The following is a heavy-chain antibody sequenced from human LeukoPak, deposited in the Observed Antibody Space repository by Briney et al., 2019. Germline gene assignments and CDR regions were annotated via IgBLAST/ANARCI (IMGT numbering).Heavy chain of an antibody. CDR3: ARLHADYVWGSYRPDPDYFDY. J-gene: IGHJ4*02. V-gene: IGHV5-51*01. Sequence: GESLQISCKGSGYSFTSYWIGWVRQMPGKGLEWMGIIYPGDSDTRYSPSFQGQVTISADKSISTAYLQWSSLKASGTAMYYCARLHADYVWGSYRPDPDYFDYWGQGTLVTVSS. D-gene: IGHD3-16*02. CDR1: GYSFTSYW. CDR2: IYPGDSDT.